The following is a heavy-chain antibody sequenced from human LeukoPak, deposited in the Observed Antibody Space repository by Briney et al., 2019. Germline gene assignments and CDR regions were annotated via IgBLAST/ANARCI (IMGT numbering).Heavy chain of an antibody. V-gene: IGHV4-59*08. CDR2: IYYSGST. D-gene: IGHD4-11*01. CDR3: ARGSFYFYSNYDYFDY. J-gene: IGHJ4*02. Sequence: SETLSLTCTVSGGSISSYYWSWIRQPPGKGLEWIGYIYYSGSTNYNPSLKSRVTISVDTSKNQFSLKLSSVTAADTAVYYCARGSFYFYSNYDYFDYWGQGTLVTVSS. CDR1: GGSISSYY.